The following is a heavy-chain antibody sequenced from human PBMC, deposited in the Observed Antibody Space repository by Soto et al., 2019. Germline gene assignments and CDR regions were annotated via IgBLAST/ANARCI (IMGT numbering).Heavy chain of an antibody. CDR1: GFTFDQYT. Sequence: EVQLVESGGGLVQPGRSLRLACAASGFTFDQYTMHWVRQAPGKGLEWVSSITWHSGTIGYADSVKGRFTISRDNAKNSLYLQMSSLRGEDTALYYCAKGMITFGDCNYYYMDVWGNGTTVTVSS. CDR2: ITWHSGTI. V-gene: IGHV3-9*01. CDR3: AKGMITFGDCNYYYMDV. J-gene: IGHJ6*03. D-gene: IGHD3-16*01.